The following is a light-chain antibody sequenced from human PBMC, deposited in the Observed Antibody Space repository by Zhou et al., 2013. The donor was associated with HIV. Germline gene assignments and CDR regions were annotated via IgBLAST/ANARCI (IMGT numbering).Light chain of an antibody. V-gene: IGKV3-20*01. J-gene: IGKJ1*01. CDR2: GAS. CDR1: QSISSTY. CDR3: RQHNSLPQT. Sequence: EIVLTQSPGTLSLSPGERATLSCRASQSISSTYLAWYQQKPGQAPRLLIYGASIRATGIPDRFSGSESGTDFTLTISRLEPEDFAVYFCRQHNSLPQTFGKGPRWKSN.